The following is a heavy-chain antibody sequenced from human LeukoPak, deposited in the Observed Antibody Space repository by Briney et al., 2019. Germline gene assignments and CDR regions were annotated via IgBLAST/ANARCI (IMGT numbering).Heavy chain of an antibody. Sequence: ASVKVSCKASGYTFTGYYMHWVRQAPGQGLEWMGWINPNSGGTNYAQKFQGRVTMTRDTSISTAYMELSRLRSVDTAVYYCARVLPIYYDSSGYYRDNWFDPWGQGTLVTVSS. CDR1: GYTFTGYY. CDR3: ARVLPIYYDSSGYYRDNWFDP. J-gene: IGHJ5*02. D-gene: IGHD3-22*01. V-gene: IGHV1-2*02. CDR2: INPNSGGT.